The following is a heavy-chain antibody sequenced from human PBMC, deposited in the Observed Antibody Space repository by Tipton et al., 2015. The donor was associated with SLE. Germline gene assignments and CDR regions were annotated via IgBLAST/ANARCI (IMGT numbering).Heavy chain of an antibody. Sequence: QLVQSGGGLVQPGGSLRLSCAASGFTFSSYWMSWVRPAPGKGLEWAANRKQDGSEKYYVDSVKGRFTISRDNAKNSLYLQMNSLRAEDTAVYYCAREAAGGWFQHWGQGTLVTVSS. CDR1: GFTFSSYW. CDR3: AREAAGGWFQH. D-gene: IGHD6-13*01. CDR2: RKQDGSEK. J-gene: IGHJ1*01. V-gene: IGHV3-7*01.